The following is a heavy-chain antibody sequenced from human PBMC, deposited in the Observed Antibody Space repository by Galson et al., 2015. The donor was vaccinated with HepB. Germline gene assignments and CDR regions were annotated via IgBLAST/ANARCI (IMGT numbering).Heavy chain of an antibody. J-gene: IGHJ6*02. D-gene: IGHD2-2*01. Sequence: SLRLSCAASGFTVSSNYMSWVRQAPGKGLEWVSVIYSGGSTYYADSVKGRFTISRDNSKNTLYLQMNSLRAEDTAVYYCARDHVVPAANHYYYYGMDVWGQGTTVTVSS. CDR1: GFTVSSNY. V-gene: IGHV3-53*01. CDR2: IYSGGST. CDR3: ARDHVVPAANHYYYYGMDV.